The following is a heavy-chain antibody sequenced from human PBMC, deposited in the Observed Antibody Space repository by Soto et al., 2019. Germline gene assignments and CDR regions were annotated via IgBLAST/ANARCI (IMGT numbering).Heavy chain of an antibody. Sequence: PGGSLRLSCAASGFTFDDYAMHWVRQAPGKGLEWVSGISWNRGSIGYADSVKGRFTISRDNSKNTLYLQMNSLRAEDTAVYYCAKESQPYGWWYFDLWGRGTLVTVSS. D-gene: IGHD4-17*01. CDR1: GFTFDDYA. V-gene: IGHV3-9*01. J-gene: IGHJ2*01. CDR3: AKESQPYGWWYFDL. CDR2: ISWNRGSI.